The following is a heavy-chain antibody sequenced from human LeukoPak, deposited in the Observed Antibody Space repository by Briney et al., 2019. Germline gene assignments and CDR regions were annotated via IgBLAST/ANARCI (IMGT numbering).Heavy chain of an antibody. V-gene: IGHV3-23*01. D-gene: IGHD6-13*01. J-gene: IGHJ4*02. CDR3: AKVSWANYFDY. CDR1: GFTFSSYA. Sequence: PGGPLRLSCAVSGFTFSSYAMSWVRQAPGKGLEWVSTISGSGDNTYSADSVRGRFTISRDNSKNTLYLQMNSLRAEDTAIYCCAKVSWANYFDYWGQGTLVTVSS. CDR2: ISGSGDNT.